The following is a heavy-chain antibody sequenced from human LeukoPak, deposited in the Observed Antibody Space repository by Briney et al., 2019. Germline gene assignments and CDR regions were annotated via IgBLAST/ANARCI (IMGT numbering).Heavy chain of an antibody. CDR1: GFTFSSYG. D-gene: IGHD4-11*01. J-gene: IGHJ6*02. CDR2: ISYDGSNK. V-gene: IGHV3-30*18. Sequence: GGFLRLSCAASGFTFSSYGMHWVRQAPGKGLEWVAVISYDGSNKYYADSVKGRFTISRDNSKNTLYLQMNSLRAEDTAVYYCAKSRRGYSTYYYYGMDVWGQGTTVTVSS. CDR3: AKSRRGYSTYYYYGMDV.